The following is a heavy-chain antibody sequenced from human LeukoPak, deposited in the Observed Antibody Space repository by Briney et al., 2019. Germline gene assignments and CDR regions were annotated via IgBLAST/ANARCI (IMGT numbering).Heavy chain of an antibody. J-gene: IGHJ4*02. CDR3: ARDHLAAAGYFDY. D-gene: IGHD6-13*01. V-gene: IGHV1-8*01. CDR1: GYTFTSYD. CDR2: MNPNSGNT. Sequence: AASVKVSCKASGYTFTSYDINWVRQATGQGLEWMGWMNPNSGNTGYAQKFQGRVTMTRDTSTSTVYMELSSLRSEDTAVYYCARDHLAAAGYFDYWGQGTLVTVSS.